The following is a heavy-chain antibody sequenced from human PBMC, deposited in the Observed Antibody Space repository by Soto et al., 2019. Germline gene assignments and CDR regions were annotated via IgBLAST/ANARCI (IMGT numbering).Heavy chain of an antibody. V-gene: IGHV3-33*01. CDR3: VRENYYYGMDV. J-gene: IGHJ6*02. CDR2: IWYAGTT. CDR1: GFTFSSYG. Sequence: GGSLRLSCAASGFTFSSYGMHWVRQAPGKGLEWVAVIWYAGTTFYADSVKGRFTISGDKSKNTLYLQMNSLRVEDTAIYYCVRENYYYGMDVWGQGTAVTVSS.